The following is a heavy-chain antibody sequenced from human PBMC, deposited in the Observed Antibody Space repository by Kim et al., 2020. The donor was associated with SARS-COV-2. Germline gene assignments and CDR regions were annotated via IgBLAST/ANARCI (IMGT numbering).Heavy chain of an antibody. CDR2: ISCRGPAT. D-gene: IGHD3-3*01. V-gene: IGHV3-23*01. CDR1: GFTFSTFA. CDR3: AAHDLETYRY. J-gene: IGHJ4*02. Sequence: GESLRLSCAASGFTFSTFAMSWVRQAPGKGLDWVSSISCRGPATYYSDSVKGRFTISRDNSKNTLYLQMDSLRAEDTAVYYCAAHDLETYRYWGQGSLVTVSS.